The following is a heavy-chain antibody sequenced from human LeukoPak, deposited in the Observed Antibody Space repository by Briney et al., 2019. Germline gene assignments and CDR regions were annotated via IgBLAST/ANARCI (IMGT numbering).Heavy chain of an antibody. CDR3: ARDYVWGSYRPYFDY. CDR2: ISGYNGHT. D-gene: IGHD3-16*02. J-gene: IGHJ4*02. Sequence: ASVKVSCKASGYAFTNYGLSWVRQAPGQGLEWMGWISGYNGHTNYVQKLQGRVTMTTDTSTSTAYMELRSLRSDDTAVYYCARDYVWGSYRPYFDYWGQGTLVTVSS. V-gene: IGHV1-18*01. CDR1: GYAFTNYG.